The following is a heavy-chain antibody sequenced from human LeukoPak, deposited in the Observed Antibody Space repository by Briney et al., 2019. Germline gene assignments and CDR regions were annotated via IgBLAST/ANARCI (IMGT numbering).Heavy chain of an antibody. CDR2: IYYSGST. V-gene: IGHV4-39*01. J-gene: IGHJ4*02. D-gene: IGHD3-10*01. Sequence: SETLSLTCTVSGGSISSGSYYWGWIRQPPGKGLEWIGSIYYSGSTYYNPSLKSRVTISVDTSKNQFSLKLSSVTAADTAVYYCARHLGGSYFDYWGQGTLVTVSS. CDR3: ARHLGGSYFDY. CDR1: GGSISSGSYY.